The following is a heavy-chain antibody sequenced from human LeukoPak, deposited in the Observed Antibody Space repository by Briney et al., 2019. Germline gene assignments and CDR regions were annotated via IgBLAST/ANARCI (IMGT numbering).Heavy chain of an antibody. CDR2: ISSSSSTI. D-gene: IGHD3-9*01. J-gene: IGHJ4*02. Sequence: GGSLRLSCAASGFTFSSYSMNWVRQAPGKGLEWVSYISSSSSTIYYADSVKGRFTISRDNAKNSLYLQMNSLRDEDTAVYYCARGKRYFDWSYGGYFDYWGQGTLVTVSS. CDR1: GFTFSSYS. V-gene: IGHV3-48*02. CDR3: ARGKRYFDWSYGGYFDY.